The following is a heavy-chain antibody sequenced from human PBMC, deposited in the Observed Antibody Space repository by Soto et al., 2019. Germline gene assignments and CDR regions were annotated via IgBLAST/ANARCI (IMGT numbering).Heavy chain of an antibody. Sequence: QVQLQESGPGLVKPSQTLSLTCTVSGGSISSGGYYWSWIRQHPGKGLEWIGYIYYSGSTYYNPSLKTRGTISVDTSKHQFSLKLSSVTAADPAVYYCAVAMIHVAENYFDYWGQGTLVTVSS. CDR2: IYYSGST. V-gene: IGHV4-31*03. CDR1: GGSISSGGYY. D-gene: IGHD3-22*01. J-gene: IGHJ4*02. CDR3: AVAMIHVAENYFDY.